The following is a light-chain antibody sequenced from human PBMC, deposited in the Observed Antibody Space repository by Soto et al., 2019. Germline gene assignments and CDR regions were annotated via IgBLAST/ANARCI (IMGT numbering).Light chain of an antibody. V-gene: IGKV1-5*01. CDR1: QTISSW. J-gene: IGKJ1*01. Sequence: DIPMTQSPSTLSASVGDRVTITCRASQTISSWLAWYQQKPGKAPKVLIYDASTLESGVPSRFSGSGSGTEFTLTISILQADDVATYYCQQYKSYKTFGQGTKVEIK. CDR3: QQYKSYKT. CDR2: DAS.